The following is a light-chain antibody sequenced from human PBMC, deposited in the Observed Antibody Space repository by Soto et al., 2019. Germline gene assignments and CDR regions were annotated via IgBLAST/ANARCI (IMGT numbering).Light chain of an antibody. Sequence: QSVLTQPPSVSGAAGQRVTISCTGSRSNLGANYAVHWYQQLPGTAPKLLIYDNTKRPSGVPDRFSGSKSGTSASLAITGLQAEDEAYYFCQSYDTSPVFGGGTKFTVL. V-gene: IGLV1-40*01. CDR2: DNT. CDR3: QSYDTSPV. J-gene: IGLJ2*01. CDR1: RSNLGANYA.